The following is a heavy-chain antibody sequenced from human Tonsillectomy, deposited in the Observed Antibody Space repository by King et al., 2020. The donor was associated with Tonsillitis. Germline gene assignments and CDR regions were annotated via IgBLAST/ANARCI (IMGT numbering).Heavy chain of an antibody. CDR2: IYWDDDK. Sequence: ITLKESGPTLVKPTQTLTLTCTFSGFSLSTSGVGVGWIRQPPGKALEWLALIYWDDDKRYSPSLRSRLTITKDTSKNQVVLAMTNVDPVDTATYYCAHSRSSSGYDRGDYFDYWGQGTLVTVSS. J-gene: IGHJ4*02. D-gene: IGHD6-13*01. CDR1: GFSLSTSGVG. V-gene: IGHV2-5*02. CDR3: AHSRSSSGYDRGDYFDY.